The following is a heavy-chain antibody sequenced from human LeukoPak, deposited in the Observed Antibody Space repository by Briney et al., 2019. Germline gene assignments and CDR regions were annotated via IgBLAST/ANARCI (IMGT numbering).Heavy chain of an antibody. J-gene: IGHJ2*01. CDR1: GYTFTSYY. D-gene: IGHD4-11*01. Sequence: ASVKVSCKASGYTFTSYYMHWVRQAPGQGLEWMGIINPSGGSTSYAQKFQGRVTMTRDMSTSTVYMELSSLRSEDTAVHYCARETTVTTRYFDLWGRGTLVTVSS. CDR2: INPSGGST. V-gene: IGHV1-46*01. CDR3: ARETTVTTRYFDL.